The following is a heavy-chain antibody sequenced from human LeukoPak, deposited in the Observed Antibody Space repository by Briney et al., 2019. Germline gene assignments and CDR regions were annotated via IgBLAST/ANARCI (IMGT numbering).Heavy chain of an antibody. CDR2: INHSGST. D-gene: IGHD1-1*01. J-gene: IGHJ3*02. CDR1: GGSFSGYY. V-gene: IGHV4-34*01. CDR3: ARGTTSKDAFDI. Sequence: PSETLSLTCAVYGGSFSGYYRSWIRQPPGKGLEWIGEINHSGSTNYNPSLKSRVTISVDTSKNQFSLKLSSVTAADTAVYYCARGTTSKDAFDIWGQGTMVTVSS.